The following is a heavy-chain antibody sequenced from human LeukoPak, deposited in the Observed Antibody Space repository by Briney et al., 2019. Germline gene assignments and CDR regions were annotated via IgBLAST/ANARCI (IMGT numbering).Heavy chain of an antibody. J-gene: IGHJ5*01. CDR2: INAGNGNT. D-gene: IGHD2-15*01. CDR3: ARKNYCSGGSCYSRGWFDS. CDR1: GYTFTGYA. V-gene: IGHV1-3*01. Sequence: ASVKVSCKASGYTFTGYAMHWVRQAPGQRLEWVGWINAGNGNTKYSQKFQGRVTMTRDTSISTAYMELSSLRSEDTAMYYCARKNYCSGGSCYSRGWFDSWGQGTLVTVSS.